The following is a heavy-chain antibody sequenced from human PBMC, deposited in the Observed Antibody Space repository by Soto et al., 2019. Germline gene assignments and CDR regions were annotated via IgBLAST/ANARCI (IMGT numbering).Heavy chain of an antibody. CDR3: AGLTGAEDTFPYYYYMDV. J-gene: IGHJ6*03. D-gene: IGHD3-10*01. Sequence: GGSLRLSCAASGFTFSDYYMSWIRQAPGKGLEWVSYISSSGSTIYYADSVKGRFTISRDNAKNSLYLQMNSLRAEDTAVYYCAGLTGAEDTFPYYYYMDVWGKGTTVTVSS. V-gene: IGHV3-11*01. CDR2: ISSSGSTI. CDR1: GFTFSDYY.